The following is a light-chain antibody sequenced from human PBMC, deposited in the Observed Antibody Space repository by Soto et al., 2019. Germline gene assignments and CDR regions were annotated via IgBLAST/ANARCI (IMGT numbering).Light chain of an antibody. Sequence: PGETATLSCRASQSVGSSYLAWYQQKPGQAPRLLIYGTSSRATGIPDRFSGSGSGTDFTLTISRLEPEDFAVYYCQQYGNSPITFGQGTRLEIK. V-gene: IGKV3-20*01. CDR3: QQYGNSPIT. CDR2: GTS. J-gene: IGKJ5*01. CDR1: QSVGSSY.